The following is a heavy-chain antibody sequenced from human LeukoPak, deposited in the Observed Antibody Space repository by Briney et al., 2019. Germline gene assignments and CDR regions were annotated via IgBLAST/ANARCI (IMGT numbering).Heavy chain of an antibody. D-gene: IGHD5-18*01. J-gene: IGHJ4*02. CDR2: ITGNGATT. CDR3: ANDLGWIQLNLG. Sequence: GGSLRLSCAASGFSFSNYGMNWVRQAPGKGLEWVSGITGNGATTYYADSVKGRFTISRDNSRNTVYLQMNSLRAEDTAVYYCANDLGWIQLNLGRGQGTLVTASS. CDR1: GFSFSNYG. V-gene: IGHV3-23*01.